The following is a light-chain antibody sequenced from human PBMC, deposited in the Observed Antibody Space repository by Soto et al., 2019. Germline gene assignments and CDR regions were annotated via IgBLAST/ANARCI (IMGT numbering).Light chain of an antibody. V-gene: IGKV3-20*01. Sequence: EIVLTQSPGTLSLSPGERATLSCRASQSVSSNYLAWYQQKHGRAPRLLIYGASSRATGIPTRFSGSGSGTDFTLTISRLEPEDFAVYYCQQYDTSPRTFGQGTKVEI. CDR3: QQYDTSPRT. J-gene: IGKJ1*01. CDR1: QSVSSNY. CDR2: GAS.